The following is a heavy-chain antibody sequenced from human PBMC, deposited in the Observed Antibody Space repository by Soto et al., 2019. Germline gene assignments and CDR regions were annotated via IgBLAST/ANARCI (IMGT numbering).Heavy chain of an antibody. J-gene: IGHJ6*03. Sequence: QVQLVQSGAEVKKPGASVKVSCKASGYTFTSYAMHWVRQAPGQRLEWMGWINAGNGNTKYSQKFQGRVTITRGTSSSTAYRELGRLRSENTAVYYCARDGADIVVYPYYYYMDFWGKGTTVIVSS. CDR1: GYTFTSYA. CDR2: INAGNGNT. V-gene: IGHV1-3*01. D-gene: IGHD2-2*01. CDR3: ARDGADIVVYPYYYYMDF.